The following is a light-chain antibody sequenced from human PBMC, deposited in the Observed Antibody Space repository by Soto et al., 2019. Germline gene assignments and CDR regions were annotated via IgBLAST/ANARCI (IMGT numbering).Light chain of an antibody. V-gene: IGKV1-5*01. CDR2: DAS. J-gene: IGKJ3*01. Sequence: DIQMTQSPSTLSASVGDRVTITCRASQSISVWLAWYQQRPGKTPKLLIYDASTLQSGVPSRFSGSGSGTEFTLTISSLQPDDFATYSGQQYYSPSRTFGPGTNVDIK. CDR1: QSISVW. CDR3: QQYYSPSRT.